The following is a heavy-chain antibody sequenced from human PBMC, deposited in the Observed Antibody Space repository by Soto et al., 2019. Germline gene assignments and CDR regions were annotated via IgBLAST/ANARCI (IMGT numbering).Heavy chain of an antibody. CDR1: GGSFSSYA. D-gene: IGHD3-16*01. V-gene: IGHV1-69*01. CDR3: ARDSPGGGYYYGMDV. CDR2: IVPVLGTS. Sequence: QGQLEQSGAEVRKPGSSVKVSCKASGGSFSSYAISWVRQAPGQGLEWMGGIVPVLGTSHSAQKFQGRVTFYTDDSTTTAYMELSRLRSEDTAVYYCARDSPGGGYYYGMDVWGQGTTVTVSS. J-gene: IGHJ6*02.